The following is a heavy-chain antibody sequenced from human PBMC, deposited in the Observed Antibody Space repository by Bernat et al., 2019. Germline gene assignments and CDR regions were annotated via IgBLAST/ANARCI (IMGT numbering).Heavy chain of an antibody. J-gene: IGHJ4*02. CDR1: GFTFSSYG. Sequence: QVQLVESGGGVVQPGRSLRLSCAASGFTFSSYGMHWVRQAPGKGLEWVAVISYDGSNKYYADSVKGRFTISRDNSKNTLYLQMNSLRAEDTAVYYCATPIVVVPAAILVGVDYWGQGTMVTVSS. CDR2: ISYDGSNK. CDR3: ATPIVVVPAAILVGVDY. D-gene: IGHD2-2*02. V-gene: IGHV3-30*19.